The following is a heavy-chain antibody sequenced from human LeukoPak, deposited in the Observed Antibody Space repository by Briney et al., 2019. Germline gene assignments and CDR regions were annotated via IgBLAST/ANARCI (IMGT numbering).Heavy chain of an antibody. V-gene: IGHV3-21*01. CDR1: GFTFSSYS. CDR2: ISSSSSYI. J-gene: IGHJ5*02. Sequence: NSGGSLRLSCAASGFTFSSYSMNWVRQAPGKGLEWVSSISSSSSYIYYADSVKGRFTISRDNAKNSLFLHMSSLRAEDTAVYYCARDKDVAVPTTIADNWFDPWGQGTLVTVSS. CDR3: ARDKDVAVPTTIADNWFDP. D-gene: IGHD2-2*01.